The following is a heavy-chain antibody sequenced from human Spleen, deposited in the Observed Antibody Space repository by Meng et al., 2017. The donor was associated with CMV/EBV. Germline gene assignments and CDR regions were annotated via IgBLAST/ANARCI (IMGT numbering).Heavy chain of an antibody. CDR2: ISTSSSSI. CDR3: ARDRTRGYQLHIEQFYYYAMDV. CDR1: GFTFRSYS. V-gene: IGHV3-21*01. D-gene: IGHD2-2*01. J-gene: IGHJ6*02. Sequence: GESLKISCAASGFTFRSYSMNWVRQAPGKGLEWVSSISTSSSSIYYADSLKGRFTISRDNAKNSLYLQMNSLRAEDTAVYYCARDRTRGYQLHIEQFYYYAMDVWGQGTTVTVSS.